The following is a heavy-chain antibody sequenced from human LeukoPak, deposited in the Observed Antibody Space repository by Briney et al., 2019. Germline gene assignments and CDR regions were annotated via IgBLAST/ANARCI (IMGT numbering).Heavy chain of an antibody. V-gene: IGHV1-18*01. CDR2: ISAYNGNT. CDR3: ARDGAVTTSEANYYYYGMDV. Sequence: GASVKVSCKASGYTFTSYGISWVRQAPGQGLEWMGWISAYNGNTNYAQKLQGRVTMTTDTSTSTAYMELRSLRFDDTAVYYCARDGAVTTSEANYYYYGMDVWGQGTTVTVSS. CDR1: GYTFTSYG. J-gene: IGHJ6*02. D-gene: IGHD4-11*01.